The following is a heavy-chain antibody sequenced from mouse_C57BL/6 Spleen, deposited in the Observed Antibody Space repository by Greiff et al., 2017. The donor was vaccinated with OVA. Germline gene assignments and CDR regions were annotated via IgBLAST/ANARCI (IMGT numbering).Heavy chain of an antibody. CDR1: GYTFTNYW. CDR3: ARYYYGSSYPVYFDY. CDR2: IYPGGGYT. D-gene: IGHD1-1*01. J-gene: IGHJ2*01. V-gene: IGHV1-63*01. Sequence: VQLQQSGAELVRPGTSVKMSCKASGYTFTNYWIGWAKQRPGHGLEWIGDIYPGGGYTNYNEKFKGKATLTADKSSSTAYMQFSSLTSEDSAIYYCARYYYGSSYPVYFDYWGQGTTLTVSS.